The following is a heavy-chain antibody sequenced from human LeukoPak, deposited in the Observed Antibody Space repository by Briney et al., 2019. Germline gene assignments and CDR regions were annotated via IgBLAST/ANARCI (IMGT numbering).Heavy chain of an antibody. J-gene: IGHJ6*03. Sequence: SVKVSCKASGGTFSSYAISWVRQAPGQGLERMGRIIPIFGTANYAQKFQGRVTITADKSTSTAYMELSSLRSEDAAVYYCARRGLHGSGSYYYYYYMDVWGKGTTVTVSS. V-gene: IGHV1-69*06. CDR3: ARRGLHGSGSYYYYYYMDV. D-gene: IGHD3-10*01. CDR2: IIPIFGTA. CDR1: GGTFSSYA.